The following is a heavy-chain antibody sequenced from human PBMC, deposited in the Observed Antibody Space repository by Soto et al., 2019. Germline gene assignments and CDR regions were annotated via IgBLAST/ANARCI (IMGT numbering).Heavy chain of an antibody. CDR2: INHSGST. J-gene: IGHJ4*02. CDR1: GGSFSGYY. Sequence: SETLSLTCAVYGGSFSGYYWSWIRQPPGKGLEWIGEINHSGSTNYNPSLKSRVTISVDTSKNQFSLKLSSVAAADTAVYYCARLLGSYSSSWSYWGQGTLVT. V-gene: IGHV4-34*01. CDR3: ARLLGSYSSSWSY. D-gene: IGHD6-13*01.